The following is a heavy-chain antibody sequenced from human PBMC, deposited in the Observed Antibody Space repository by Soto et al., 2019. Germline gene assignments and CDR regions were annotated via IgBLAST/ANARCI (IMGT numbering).Heavy chain of an antibody. D-gene: IGHD6-13*01. CDR3: AKDPGSIAAAAHLYFDY. CDR1: GFTFSSYA. Sequence: GGSLRLSCAASGFTFSSYAMSWVRQAPGKGLEWVSAISGSGGSTYYADSVKGRFTISRDNSKITLYLQMNSLRAEDTAVYYCAKDPGSIAAAAHLYFDYWGQGTLVTVSS. CDR2: ISGSGGST. J-gene: IGHJ4*02. V-gene: IGHV3-23*01.